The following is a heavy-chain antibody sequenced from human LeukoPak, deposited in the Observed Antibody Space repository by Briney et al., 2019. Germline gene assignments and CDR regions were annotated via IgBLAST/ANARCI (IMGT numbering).Heavy chain of an antibody. D-gene: IGHD4-17*01. CDR1: GCTFSSYA. Sequence: PGRSLRLTCAASGCTFSSYAMSWVRQAPGQGLEWVSAISGSGGSTYYADSVKGRLAISRDNSKTPLYLQMNSLRAEDTAVYYCAQKGGDYAYWGQGTLVTVSS. V-gene: IGHV3-23*01. CDR2: ISGSGGST. CDR3: AQKGGDYAY. J-gene: IGHJ4*02.